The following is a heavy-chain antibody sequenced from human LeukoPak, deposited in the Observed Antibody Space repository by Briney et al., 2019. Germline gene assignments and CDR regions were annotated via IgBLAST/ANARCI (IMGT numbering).Heavy chain of an antibody. D-gene: IGHD4-11*01. CDR1: GYTFTSFD. J-gene: IGHJ3*01. Sequence: ASVKVSCKASGYTFTSFDINWVRQATGQGLEWMGWMNPNNGNTGFVQKFQGRVTMTRNTSISTAYMELSSLRSDDTAVYYCARARITTMAFDVWGQGTVVTVSS. CDR3: ARARITTMAFDV. CDR2: MNPNNGNT. V-gene: IGHV1-8*01.